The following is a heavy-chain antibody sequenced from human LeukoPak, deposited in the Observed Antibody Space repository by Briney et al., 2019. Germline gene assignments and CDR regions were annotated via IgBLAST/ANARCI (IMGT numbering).Heavy chain of an antibody. CDR2: IYYTGSMYYNPSSGTT. Sequence: PSETLSLTCTVSGGSISGSAYYWGWIRQPPGKGLEWIGSIYYTGSMYYNPSSGTTYYNPSLKSRVTISLDTSKNQFSLKVTSVTAADTAVYYCATQASGWYSLYYFDLWGQGTLVTVSS. J-gene: IGHJ4*02. CDR1: GGSISGSAYY. CDR3: ATQASGWYSLYYFDL. D-gene: IGHD6-19*01. V-gene: IGHV4-39*07.